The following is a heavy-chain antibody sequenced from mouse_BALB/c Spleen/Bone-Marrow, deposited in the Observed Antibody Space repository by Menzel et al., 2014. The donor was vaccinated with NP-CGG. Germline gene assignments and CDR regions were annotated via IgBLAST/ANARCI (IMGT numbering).Heavy chain of an antibody. CDR1: GYAFSVYW. CDR2: IYPGDGDT. V-gene: IGHV1-80*01. Sequence: QVQLQQPGAELVRPGSSVKISCKASGYAFSVYWMNWVKQRPGQGLEWIGQIYPGDGDTNYNGKFKGRATLTADKSSNTAYMQLSSLTSEDFAVYFCARGGISVDYWGQGTTLTVSS. CDR3: ARGGISVDY. J-gene: IGHJ2*01.